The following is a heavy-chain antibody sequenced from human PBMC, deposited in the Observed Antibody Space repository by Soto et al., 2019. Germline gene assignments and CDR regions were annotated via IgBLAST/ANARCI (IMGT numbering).Heavy chain of an antibody. CDR2: ISSSGSII. J-gene: IGHJ3*02. CDR3: ARDIPYRGFGKEAFHI. Sequence: GGSLRLSCAASGFTFSDYYMSWIRQAPGKGLEWVSYISSSGSIINYADSVKGRFTISRDNAKNSLFLQMNSLRAEDTAAYYCARDIPYRGFGKEAFHIWGQGTKVTVSS. V-gene: IGHV3-11*01. D-gene: IGHD5-12*01. CDR1: GFTFSDYY.